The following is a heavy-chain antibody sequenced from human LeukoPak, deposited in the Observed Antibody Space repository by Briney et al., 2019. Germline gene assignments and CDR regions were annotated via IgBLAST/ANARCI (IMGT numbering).Heavy chain of an antibody. CDR2: IYYSGST. CDR3: ARFTYSSGWYNWFDP. CDR1: GGSISSYY. D-gene: IGHD6-19*01. Sequence: SETLSLTCTVSGGSISSYYWSWIRQPPGKGLGWIGYIYYSGSTNYNPSLKSRVTISVDTSKNQFSLKLSSVTAADTAVYYCARFTYSSGWYNWFDPWGQGTLVTVSS. V-gene: IGHV4-59*08. J-gene: IGHJ5*02.